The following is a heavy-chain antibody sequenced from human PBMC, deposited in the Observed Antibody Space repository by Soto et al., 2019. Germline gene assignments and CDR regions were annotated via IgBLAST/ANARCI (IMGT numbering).Heavy chain of an antibody. Sequence: EVQLLESGGGLVQPGGSLRLSCAASGFTFSSHAMGWVRQAPGKGLEWVAAISGSGENTYHPDSVKGRFTISRDNSKNTLVLQMNSLRAEDTAVYYCAKDLGLGGGSCYGDWGQGTLVTVSS. V-gene: IGHV3-23*01. D-gene: IGHD2-15*01. J-gene: IGHJ4*02. CDR1: GFTFSSHA. CDR2: ISGSGENT. CDR3: AKDLGLGGGSCYGD.